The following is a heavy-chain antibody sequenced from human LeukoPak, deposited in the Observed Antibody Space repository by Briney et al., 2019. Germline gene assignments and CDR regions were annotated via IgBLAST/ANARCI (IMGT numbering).Heavy chain of an antibody. CDR3: GRPTKYWLVRGNGVDV. CDR1: GSSFSSYA. CDR2: IDAGGGDT. V-gene: IGHV3-23*01. D-gene: IGHD6-19*01. Sequence: GASLRLSCAASGSSFSSYAMTWVRQAPGKGLEWVSSIDAGGGDTYHSDSVKGRFTTSRDNSMNTLYLQMNSLRADDTAVYYCGRPTKYWLVRGNGVDVWGQGTTVTVSS. J-gene: IGHJ6*02.